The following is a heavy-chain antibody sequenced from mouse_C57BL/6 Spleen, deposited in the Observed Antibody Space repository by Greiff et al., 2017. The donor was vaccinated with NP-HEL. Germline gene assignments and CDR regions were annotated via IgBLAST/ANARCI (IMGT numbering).Heavy chain of an antibody. J-gene: IGHJ1*03. D-gene: IGHD1-1*01. V-gene: IGHV1-53*01. CDR2: INPSNGGT. CDR1: GYTFTSYW. CDR3: ARSGYYGSSQGAYWYFDV. Sequence: VQLQQPGTELVKPGASVKLSCKASGYTFTSYWMHWVKQRPGQGLEWIGNINPSNGGTNYNEKFKSKATLTVDKSSSTAYMQLSSLTSEDSAVYYCARSGYYGSSQGAYWYFDVWGTGTTVTVSS.